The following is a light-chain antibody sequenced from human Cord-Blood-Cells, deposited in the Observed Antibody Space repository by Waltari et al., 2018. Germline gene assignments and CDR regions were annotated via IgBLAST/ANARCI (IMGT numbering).Light chain of an antibody. CDR3: QAWDSSTAV. J-gene: IGLJ3*02. CDR2: QDS. V-gene: IGLV3-1*01. CDR1: KLGDKY. Sequence: SYELTHPPSVSVSPGRTASITCPGDKLGDKYACWYQQKTGQSPVLVISQDSKRPAGIPELFSGSNSGNTATLTISGTQAMDEADYYCQAWDSSTAVFGGGTKLTVL.